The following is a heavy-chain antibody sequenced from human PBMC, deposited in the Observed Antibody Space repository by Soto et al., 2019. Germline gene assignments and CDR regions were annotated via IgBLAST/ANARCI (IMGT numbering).Heavy chain of an antibody. CDR2: ISWNSGSI. Sequence: GGALRLSWAASGFTFDDYAMHWVLQAPGKGLEWVSGISWNSGSIGYADSVKGRFTISRDNAKNSLYLQMNSLRAEDTALYYCAKDIGYDFWRGRHRFFFDFWGQGTMYTVSS. V-gene: IGHV3-9*01. CDR1: GFTFDDYA. J-gene: IGHJ3*01. D-gene: IGHD3-3*01. CDR3: AKDIGYDFWRGRHRFFFDF.